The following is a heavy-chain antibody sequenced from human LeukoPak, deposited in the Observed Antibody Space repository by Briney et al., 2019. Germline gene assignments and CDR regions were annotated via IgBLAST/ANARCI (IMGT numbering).Heavy chain of an antibody. J-gene: IGHJ6*02. CDR1: GFTFSSYA. D-gene: IGHD2-2*02. V-gene: IGHV3-23*01. Sequence: GGSLRLSCAASGFTFSSYAMSWVRQAPGKGLEWVSAISGSGGSTYYADSVKGRFTISRDNAKNSLYLQMNSLRAEDTAVYYCARGMEYCSSTSCYTDGMDVWGQGTTVTVSS. CDR2: ISGSGGST. CDR3: ARGMEYCSSTSCYTDGMDV.